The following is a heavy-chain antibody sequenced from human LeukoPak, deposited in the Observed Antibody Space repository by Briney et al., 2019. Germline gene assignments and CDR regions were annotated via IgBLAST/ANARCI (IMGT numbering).Heavy chain of an antibody. CDR1: GFTFSSYG. Sequence: PGGSLSLSCAASGFTFSSYGMHWVRQAPGKGLEWVAVISYDGSNKYYADSVKGRFTISRDNSKNTLYLQMNSLRAEDTAVYYCAKVPDSSGYTYFYYGMDVWGQGTTVTVSS. V-gene: IGHV3-30*18. D-gene: IGHD3-22*01. J-gene: IGHJ6*02. CDR3: AKVPDSSGYTYFYYGMDV. CDR2: ISYDGSNK.